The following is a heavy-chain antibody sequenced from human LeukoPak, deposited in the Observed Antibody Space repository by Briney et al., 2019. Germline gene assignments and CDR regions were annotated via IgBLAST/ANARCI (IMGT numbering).Heavy chain of an antibody. D-gene: IGHD1-20*01. Sequence: ASVKVSCKASGYTFTGYYMHWVRQAPGQGLEWMGWINPNSGGTNYAQKFQGRVTITSDTSISTAYMELSSLRSEDTAVYYCARDHPDGITGTTSAFDIWGQGTMVTVSS. CDR3: ARDHPDGITGTTSAFDI. V-gene: IGHV1-2*02. CDR1: GYTFTGYY. J-gene: IGHJ3*02. CDR2: INPNSGGT.